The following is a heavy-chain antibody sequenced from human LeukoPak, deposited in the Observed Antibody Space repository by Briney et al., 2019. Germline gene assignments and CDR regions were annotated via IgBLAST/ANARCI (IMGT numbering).Heavy chain of an antibody. J-gene: IGHJ4*02. CDR1: GFTFSTYN. CDR3: ASEGRSMSVWCSSGSCYDFDH. V-gene: IGHV3-21*01. Sequence: GGSLRLSCAASGFTFSTYNMNWVRQAPGKGLEWVSSISSSRNDIYYADSVKGRFTISRDNRKNSLYLQMNSLRDEDTAVYYCASEGRSMSVWCSSGSCYDFDHWGQGTRVTVSS. CDR2: ISSSRNDI. D-gene: IGHD2-15*01.